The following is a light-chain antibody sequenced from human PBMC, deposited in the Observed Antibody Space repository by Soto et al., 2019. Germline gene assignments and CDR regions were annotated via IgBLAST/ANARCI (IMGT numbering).Light chain of an antibody. CDR2: DAS. J-gene: IGKJ1*01. CDR3: QQTYTTPPWT. CDR1: QSIITY. V-gene: IGKV1-39*01. Sequence: DIQMTQSPSSLSASVGDRVTITCRASQSIITYLNWYQQKVGKSPKVLIYDASSLQNGVPSRVSGSGSGTDFTLTISSLQPEDFATYYCQQTYTTPPWTLVQGTNVEI.